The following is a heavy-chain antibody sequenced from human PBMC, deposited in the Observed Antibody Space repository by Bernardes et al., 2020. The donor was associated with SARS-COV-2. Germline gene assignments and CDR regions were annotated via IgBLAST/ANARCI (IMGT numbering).Heavy chain of an antibody. V-gene: IGHV4-34*01. CDR3: ARGKLLEIRDYDSYYYGLDV. J-gene: IGHJ6*02. CDR2: INHSGST. D-gene: IGHD3-10*01. CDR1: GGSFSGYD. Sequence: SETLSLTCAVYGGSFSGYDWTWIRQPPGRGLEWIGEINHSGSTSYNPSLKSRVTISVDTSKKQFSLKLSSVTAADTAVYFCARGKLLEIRDYDSYYYGLDVWGQGTTVTVSS.